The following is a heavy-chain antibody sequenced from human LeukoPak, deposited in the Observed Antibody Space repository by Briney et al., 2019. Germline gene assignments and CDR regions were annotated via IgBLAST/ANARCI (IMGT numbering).Heavy chain of an antibody. Sequence: GGSLRLSCTASGFTFGDYAMSWFRQAPGKGLEWVGFIRSKAYGGTTEYAASVKGRFTISRDDSKSIAYLQMNSLKTEDTAVYYCTRDRMVRGVNYYYYGMDVWGQGTTVTVSS. V-gene: IGHV3-49*03. J-gene: IGHJ6*02. CDR3: TRDRMVRGVNYYYYGMDV. CDR1: GFTFGDYA. CDR2: IRSKAYGGTT. D-gene: IGHD3-10*01.